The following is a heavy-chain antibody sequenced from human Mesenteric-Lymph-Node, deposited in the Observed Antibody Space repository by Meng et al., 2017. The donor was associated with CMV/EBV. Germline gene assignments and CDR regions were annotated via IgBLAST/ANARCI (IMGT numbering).Heavy chain of an antibody. D-gene: IGHD6-6*01. Sequence: GGSLRLSCAASGFTFSSYDMSWVRQAPGKGLEWVSTISGSGGSTNYADSVKGRFTISRDNFKNTLYLQMNNLRAEDTAIYYCAPPRAGTLPYSSFIDYWGQGTLVTVSS. CDR2: ISGSGGST. CDR3: APPRAGTLPYSSFIDY. V-gene: IGHV3-23*01. CDR1: GFTFSSYD. J-gene: IGHJ4*02.